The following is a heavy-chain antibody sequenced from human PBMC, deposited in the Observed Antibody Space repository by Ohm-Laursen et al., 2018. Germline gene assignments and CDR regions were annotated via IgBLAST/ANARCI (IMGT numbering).Heavy chain of an antibody. J-gene: IGHJ6*02. D-gene: IGHD5-18*01. V-gene: IGHV3-66*01. CDR2: IYSGGST. CDR3: ARGLQLWLQLNGMDA. Sequence: GSLRLSCAASGFTFSTYWMFWVRQAPGKGLEWVSVIYSGGSTYYADSVKGRFTISRDNSKNTLYLQMNSLRAEDTAVYYCARGLQLWLQLNGMDAWGQGTTVTVSS. CDR1: GFTFSTYW.